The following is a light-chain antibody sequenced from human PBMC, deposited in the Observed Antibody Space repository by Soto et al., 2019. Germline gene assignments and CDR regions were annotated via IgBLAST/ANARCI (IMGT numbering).Light chain of an antibody. Sequence: DIQMTQSPSSLSSSVGERVTLSCKASQSINNYLNWYQQKSGRAPKLLIHDASYLETGVPSRFSGSGSGTDFTFTINSLEPEDIAVYYCQQYDNRPLTFGGGTKVEIK. CDR3: QQYDNRPLT. CDR1: QSINNY. V-gene: IGKV1-33*01. J-gene: IGKJ4*01. CDR2: DAS.